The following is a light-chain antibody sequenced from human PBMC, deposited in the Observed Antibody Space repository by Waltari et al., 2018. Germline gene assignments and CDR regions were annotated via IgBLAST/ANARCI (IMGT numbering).Light chain of an antibody. J-gene: IGLJ3*02. CDR1: RLGDKY. CDR3: QAWDRDCMV. V-gene: IGLV3-1*01. CDR2: QDL. Sequence: ELTQPPSVSVSPGQTASITCSGERLGDKYAAWYQQKSGQSPVLVIYQDLKRPSGIPDRFSGSNSGNTATLTISGTQAMDEADYYCQAWDRDCMVFGGGTRLTVL.